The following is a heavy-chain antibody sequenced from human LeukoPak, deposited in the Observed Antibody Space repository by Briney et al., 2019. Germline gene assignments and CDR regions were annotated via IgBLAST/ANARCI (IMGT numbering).Heavy chain of an antibody. V-gene: IGHV3-21*01. D-gene: IGHD2-2*01. Sequence: GGSLRLSCAASDFTFSSYSMNWVRQAPGKGLEWVSSISSSSSYIYYADSVKGRFTISRDNAKNSLYLQMNSLRAEDTAVYYCAREACSSTSCYDFDYWGQGTLVTVSS. J-gene: IGHJ4*02. CDR1: DFTFSSYS. CDR3: AREACSSTSCYDFDY. CDR2: ISSSSSYI.